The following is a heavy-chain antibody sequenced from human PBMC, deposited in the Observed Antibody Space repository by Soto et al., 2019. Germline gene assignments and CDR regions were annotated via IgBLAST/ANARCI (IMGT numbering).Heavy chain of an antibody. Sequence: QLQLQESGPGLVKPSETLSLTCTVSGGSISSSSYYWGWIRQPPGKGLEWIGSIYYSGSTYYNPSLKSRVTISVDTSKNQFSLKLSSVTAADTAVYYCARRTGVGYGDYYYFDYWGQGTLVTVSS. CDR1: GGSISSSSYY. V-gene: IGHV4-39*01. CDR2: IYYSGST. D-gene: IGHD4-17*01. CDR3: ARRTGVGYGDYYYFDY. J-gene: IGHJ4*02.